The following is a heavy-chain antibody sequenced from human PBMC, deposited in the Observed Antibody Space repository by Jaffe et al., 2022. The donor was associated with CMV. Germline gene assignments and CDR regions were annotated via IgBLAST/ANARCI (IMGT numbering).Heavy chain of an antibody. CDR2: INSDASST. CDR1: GFTFSTYW. J-gene: IGHJ4*02. D-gene: IGHD5-12*01. CDR3: ARDPDWGGYSKFES. V-gene: IGHV3-74*01. Sequence: EVQLVESGGGLVQPGGSLRLSCAASGFTFSTYWMHWVRQAPGKGLVWVSRINSDASSTTYADSVKGRFTIARDNAKNTLYLQMNSLRAEDTAVYYCARDPDWGGYSKFESWGLGTLVTVSS.